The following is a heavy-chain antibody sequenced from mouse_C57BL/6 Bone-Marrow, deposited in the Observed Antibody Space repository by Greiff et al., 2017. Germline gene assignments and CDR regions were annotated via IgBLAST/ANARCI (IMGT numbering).Heavy chain of an antibody. D-gene: IGHD2-5*01. CDR1: GYTFTSYW. CDR2: IYPGSGST. CDR3: ARHYSNYGFAY. J-gene: IGHJ3*01. Sequence: QVQLQQPGAELVKPGASVKMSCKASGYTFTSYWITWVKQRPGQGLEWIGDIYPGSGSTNYNEKFKSKATLTVDTSSSTAYMQLSSLTSDASAFYYCARHYSNYGFAYWGQGTLVTVSA. V-gene: IGHV1-55*01.